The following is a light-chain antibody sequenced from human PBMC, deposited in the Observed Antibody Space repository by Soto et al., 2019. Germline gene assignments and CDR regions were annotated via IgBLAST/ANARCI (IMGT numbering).Light chain of an antibody. V-gene: IGLV1-51*01. CDR1: SSNIGNHY. J-gene: IGLJ1*01. CDR3: GTWDSSLTAGPYV. CDR2: DND. Sequence: QSALTQPPSVSAAPGQTVTISCSGSSSNIGNHYVSWYQHLPGVAPKLLIYDNDKRPSGIPDRFSGSWSGTSATLGITGLQTGDEADYYCGTWDSSLTAGPYVFGSGTKLTVL.